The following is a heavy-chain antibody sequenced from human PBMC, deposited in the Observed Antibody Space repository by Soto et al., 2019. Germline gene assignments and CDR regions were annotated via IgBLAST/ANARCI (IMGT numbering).Heavy chain of an antibody. Sequence: GGSMRLSCAASGFTVCSYWMHWVRQDLGKGLVWVSRINSDGSSTSYADSVKGRFTISRDNAKNTLYLQMNSLRAEDTAVYYCARDEHDILTGYYMDVWGKGTTVTVSS. D-gene: IGHD3-9*01. CDR3: ARDEHDILTGYYMDV. CDR1: GFTVCSYW. CDR2: INSDGSST. J-gene: IGHJ6*03. V-gene: IGHV3-74*01.